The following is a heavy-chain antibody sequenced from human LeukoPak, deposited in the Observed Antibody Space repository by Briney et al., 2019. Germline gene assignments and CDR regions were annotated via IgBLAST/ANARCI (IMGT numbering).Heavy chain of an antibody. CDR1: GGSINSYY. CDR2: IYSSGST. Sequence: SETLSLTCTVSGGSINSYYWSWIRQPAGKGLEWIGRIYSSGSTNYNPSLKSRLTISVDMSKNQFSLKLSSVTAADTAVYYCASEGARSSGSYFGFDPWGQGTLVTVSS. D-gene: IGHD3-10*01. CDR3: ASEGARSSGSYFGFDP. J-gene: IGHJ5*02. V-gene: IGHV4-4*07.